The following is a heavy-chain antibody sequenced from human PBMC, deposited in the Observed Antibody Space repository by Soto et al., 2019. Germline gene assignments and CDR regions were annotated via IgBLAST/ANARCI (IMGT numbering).Heavy chain of an antibody. CDR1: GYTFTSHD. J-gene: IGHJ4*02. V-gene: IGHV1-8*01. CDR3: ARDYYDSSGYYD. Sequence: GASVKVSCKASGYTFTSHDINWVRQATGQGLEWMGWMNPNSGNTGYAQKFQGRVTMTRNTSISTAYMELSSLRSEDTAVYYCARDYYDSSGYYDWGQGTLVTVSS. D-gene: IGHD3-22*01. CDR2: MNPNSGNT.